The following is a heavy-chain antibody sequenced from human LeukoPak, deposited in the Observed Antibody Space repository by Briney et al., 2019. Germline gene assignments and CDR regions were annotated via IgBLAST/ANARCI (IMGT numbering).Heavy chain of an antibody. CDR2: IYTSGST. Sequence: PSETLSLTCTVSGGSISSYYWSWIRQPAGKGLEWIGRIYTSGSTNYNPSLKSRVTMSVDTSKNQFSLKLSSVTAADTAVYYCAGAADSGSYGDFDYWGQGTLVTVSS. V-gene: IGHV4-4*07. CDR1: GGSISSYY. CDR3: AGAADSGSYGDFDY. D-gene: IGHD1-26*01. J-gene: IGHJ4*02.